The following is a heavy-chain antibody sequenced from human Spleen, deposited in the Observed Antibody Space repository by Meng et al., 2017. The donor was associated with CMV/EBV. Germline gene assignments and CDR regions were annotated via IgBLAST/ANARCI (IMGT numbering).Heavy chain of an antibody. CDR2: ISYDGSNK. Sequence: GESLKISCAACGFTFSSYAMHWVRQAPGKGLEWVAVISYDGSNKYYADSVKGRFTISRDNAKNTLYLEMRSLRAEDTAVYYCSRGHQSSYFYAVDVWGQGTTVTVSS. V-gene: IGHV3-30*04. CDR1: GFTFSSYA. CDR3: SRGHQSSYFYAVDV. J-gene: IGHJ6*02.